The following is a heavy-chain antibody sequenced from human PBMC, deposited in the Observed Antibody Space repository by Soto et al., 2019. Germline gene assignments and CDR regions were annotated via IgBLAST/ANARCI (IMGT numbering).Heavy chain of an antibody. D-gene: IGHD1-26*01. V-gene: IGHV4-34*01. CDR1: GGSFSGYY. CDR3: ARGGRSSGSYYGY. J-gene: IGHJ4*02. CDR2: INHSGST. Sequence: SETLSLTCAVYGGSFSGYYWSWIRQPPGKGLEWIGEINHSGSTNYNPSLKSRVTTSVDTSKNQFSLKLSSVTAADTAVYYCARGGRSSGSYYGYWGQGTLVTVSS.